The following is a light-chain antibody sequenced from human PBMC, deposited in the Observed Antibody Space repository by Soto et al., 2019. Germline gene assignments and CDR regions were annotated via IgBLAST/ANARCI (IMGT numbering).Light chain of an antibody. J-gene: IGKJ4*01. Sequence: EIVLTQSPGTLSLSPGERATLSCRASQSVSSSYLAWYQQKPGQAPRLLIYGASSRATGIPDRFSGSGSGTDFTLTISRLEPEDFAVYYCQQYGSIFGGRTKVEIK. V-gene: IGKV3-20*01. CDR2: GAS. CDR1: QSVSSSY. CDR3: QQYGSI.